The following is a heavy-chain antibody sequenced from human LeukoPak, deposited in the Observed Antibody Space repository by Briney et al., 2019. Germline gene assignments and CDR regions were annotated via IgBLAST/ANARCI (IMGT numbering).Heavy chain of an antibody. Sequence: GGSLRLPCAASGFIFDDYAMSWVRQAPGKGLEWVSAISGSGGSTYYADSVKGRFTISRDNSKNTLYLQMNSLRAEDTAVYYCAKEAAYYGSGSYFVGWFDPWGQGTLVTVSS. CDR3: AKEAAYYGSGSYFVGWFDP. D-gene: IGHD3-10*01. J-gene: IGHJ5*02. CDR1: GFIFDDYA. V-gene: IGHV3-23*01. CDR2: ISGSGGST.